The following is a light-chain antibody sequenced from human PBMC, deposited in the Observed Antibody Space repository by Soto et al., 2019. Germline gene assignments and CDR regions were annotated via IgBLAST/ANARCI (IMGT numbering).Light chain of an antibody. Sequence: IVLTQSPGTLSLSPGERATLSCRASQIVSSSFLAWYQQKPGQAPRLLIYGASNRATGIPDRFSGSGSGTDFTLTISRLEPEDFAVYYCQQYGSSIFTFGPGTKVDIK. J-gene: IGKJ3*01. V-gene: IGKV3-20*01. CDR2: GAS. CDR3: QQYGSSIFT. CDR1: QIVSSSF.